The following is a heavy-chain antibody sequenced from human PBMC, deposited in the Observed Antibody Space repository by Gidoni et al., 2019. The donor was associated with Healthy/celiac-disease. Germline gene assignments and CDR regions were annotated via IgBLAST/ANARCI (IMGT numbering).Heavy chain of an antibody. V-gene: IGHV3-23*01. D-gene: IGHD5-12*01. CDR2: ISGSGGST. J-gene: IGHJ3*02. Sequence: EVQLLESGGGLVQPGGSLRLSCAASGFTSSSYAMSWVRQVPGKGLEWVSAISGSGGSTYYADSVKGRFTISRDNSKNTLYLQMNSLRAEDTAVYYCAKDAWTGWLQLQDAFDIWGQGTMVTVSS. CDR1: GFTSSSYA. CDR3: AKDAWTGWLQLQDAFDI.